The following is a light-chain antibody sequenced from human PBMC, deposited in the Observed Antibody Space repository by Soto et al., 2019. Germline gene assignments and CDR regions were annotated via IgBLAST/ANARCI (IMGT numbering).Light chain of an antibody. CDR1: QSVSSSY. CDR2: GAS. Sequence: EIVLTQSPGTLSLSPGERATLSCRASQSVSSSYLAWYQQKPGQAPRLLIYGASSRATGIPDRFSGSGSGTDFTLTISRLETEDFAVYYCQQYGSSPKTFVQGTKV. CDR3: QQYGSSPKT. J-gene: IGKJ1*01. V-gene: IGKV3-20*01.